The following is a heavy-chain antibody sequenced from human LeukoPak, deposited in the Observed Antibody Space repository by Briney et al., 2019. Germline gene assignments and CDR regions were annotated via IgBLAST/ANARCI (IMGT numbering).Heavy chain of an antibody. CDR2: IYHSGST. V-gene: IGHV4-34*01. D-gene: IGHD3-10*01. CDR1: GGSFSGYY. CDR3: ARVGQSGYYYGSGSYFDY. J-gene: IGHJ4*02. Sequence: SETLSLTCAVYGGSFSGYYWSWIRQPPGKGLEWIGSIYHSGSTYYNPSLKSRVTISVDTSKNQFSLKLSSVTAADTAVYYCARVGQSGYYYGSGSYFDYWGQGTLVTVSS.